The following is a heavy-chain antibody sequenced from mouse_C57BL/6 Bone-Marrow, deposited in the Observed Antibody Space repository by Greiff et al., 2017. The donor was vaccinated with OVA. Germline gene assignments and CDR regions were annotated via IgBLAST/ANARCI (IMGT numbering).Heavy chain of an antibody. CDR2: FHPYNDDT. D-gene: IGHD2-4*01. J-gene: IGHJ4*01. V-gene: IGHV1-47*01. CDR3: AIIYYDYGDYYAMDY. Sequence: QVQLQQSGAELVKPGASVKMSCKASGYTFTTYPIEWMKQNHGKSLEWIGNFHPYNDDTKYNEKFKGKATLTVEKSSSTVYLELSRLTSDDSAVYYCAIIYYDYGDYYAMDYWGQGTSVTVSS. CDR1: GYTFTTYP.